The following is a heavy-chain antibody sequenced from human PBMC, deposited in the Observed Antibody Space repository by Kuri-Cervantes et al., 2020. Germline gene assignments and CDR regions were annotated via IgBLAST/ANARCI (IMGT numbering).Heavy chain of an antibody. CDR2: INHSGST. V-gene: IGHV4-34*01. D-gene: IGHD3-22*01. Sequence: GSLRLSCAVYGGSFSGYYWSWIRQPPGKGLEWIGEINHSGSTNYNPSLKSRATISVDTSKNQFSLKVSSVTAADTAVYYCARDADYYDSSGLGAFDIWGQGTMVTVSS. J-gene: IGHJ3*02. CDR1: GGSFSGYY. CDR3: ARDADYYDSSGLGAFDI.